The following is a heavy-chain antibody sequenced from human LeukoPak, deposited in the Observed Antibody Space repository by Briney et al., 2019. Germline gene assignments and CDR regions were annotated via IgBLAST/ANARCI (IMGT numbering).Heavy chain of an antibody. V-gene: IGHV3-21*01. CDR3: ARGADGVSSNSRGWFDP. D-gene: IGHD2-15*01. Sequence: GGSLRLPCTASGFTFSSYSMNWVRQAPGKGLEWVSSISTSSSYIYYADSVKGRFTISRDNARNSLYLQMNTLRAEDTAVYSCARGADGVSSNSRGWFDPWGQGTLVTVSS. CDR1: GFTFSSYS. CDR2: ISTSSSYI. J-gene: IGHJ5*02.